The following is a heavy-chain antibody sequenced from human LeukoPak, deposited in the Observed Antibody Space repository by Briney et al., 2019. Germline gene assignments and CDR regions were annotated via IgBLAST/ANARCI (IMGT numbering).Heavy chain of an antibody. CDR2: INHSGST. CDR1: GGSFSGYY. D-gene: IGHD3-10*01. J-gene: IGHJ4*02. V-gene: IGHV4-34*01. Sequence: PSETLSLTCAVYGGSFSGYYWSWIRQLPGKGLEWIGEINHSGSTNYNPSLKSRVTISVDTSKNQFSLKLSSVTAADTAVYYCARGKYYYGSGSYYNDYWGQGTLVTVSS. CDR3: ARGKYYYGSGSYYNDY.